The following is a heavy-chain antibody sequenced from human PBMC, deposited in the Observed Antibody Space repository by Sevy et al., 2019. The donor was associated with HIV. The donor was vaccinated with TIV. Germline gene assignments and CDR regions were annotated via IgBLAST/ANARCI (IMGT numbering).Heavy chain of an antibody. V-gene: IGHV3-30-3*01. J-gene: IGHJ6*02. D-gene: IGHD4-17*01. CDR3: ARPRGTYVDHYFFYAMDV. CDR2: ISYDGSDK. Sequence: GGSLRLSCAASGFALSNYYAMHWVRQAPGKGLEWVALISYDGSDKYYADSVKGRFTISRDNFKNTMYLQMNSLTTEDTAVYYCARPRGTYVDHYFFYAMDVWGQGTTVTVSS. CDR1: GFALSNYYA.